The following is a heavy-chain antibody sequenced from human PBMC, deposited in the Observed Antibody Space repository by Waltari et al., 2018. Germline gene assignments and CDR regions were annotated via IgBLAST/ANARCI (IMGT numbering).Heavy chain of an antibody. CDR3: ASRDTGAWDY. J-gene: IGHJ4*02. CDR2: FYSGSST. Sequence: EVQLVETGGGLIQPGGSLRLSCAASGFTVSSNYMSWVRQAPVRGLGWVSLFYSGSSTYYADSVEGRFTLSRDNAKNTLYLQMNSLRAEDTAVYYCASRDTGAWDYWGQGTLVTVSS. CDR1: GFTVSSNY. V-gene: IGHV3-53*02.